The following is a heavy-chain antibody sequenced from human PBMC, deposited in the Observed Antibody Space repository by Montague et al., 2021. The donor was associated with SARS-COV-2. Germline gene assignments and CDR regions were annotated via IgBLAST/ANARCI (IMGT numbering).Heavy chain of an antibody. D-gene: IGHD3-9*01. CDR1: GGSISSYY. J-gene: IGHJ6*03. CDR2: IYYSGST. Sequence: SKTLSLTCTVSGGSISSYYWSWIRQPPGKGLEWIGYIYYSGSTNYNPSLKSRVTISVDTSKNQFSLKLSSVTAADTAVYYCARDSRTDFDWLFPDNGSYYYYMDVWGKGTTVTVSS. CDR3: ARDSRTDFDWLFPDNGSYYYYMDV. V-gene: IGHV4-59*01.